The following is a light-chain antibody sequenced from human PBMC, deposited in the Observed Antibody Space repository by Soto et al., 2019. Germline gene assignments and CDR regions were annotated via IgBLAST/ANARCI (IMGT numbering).Light chain of an antibody. CDR1: NSDVGSYNL. CDR2: EGS. CDR3: QTWGSDIPV. J-gene: IGLJ2*01. V-gene: IGLV2-23*01. Sequence: QSALTQPASVSGSPGQSITISCTGTNSDVGSYNLVSWYQQHPGKAPKLMIYEGSKRPSGVSNRFSGSKSGNTASLTISGLQAEDEADYYCQTWGSDIPVFGGGTKLTVL.